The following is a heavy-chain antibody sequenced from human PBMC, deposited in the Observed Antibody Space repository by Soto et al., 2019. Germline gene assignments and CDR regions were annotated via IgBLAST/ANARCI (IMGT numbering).Heavy chain of an antibody. CDR2: IYYSGST. CDR1: GGSISSYY. J-gene: IGHJ6*02. D-gene: IGHD2-2*01. CDR3: ASGGYQPIYYYYYGMDV. V-gene: IGHV4-59*01. Sequence: PSQTLSLTCTVSGGSISSYYWSWIRQPPGKGLEWIGYIYYSGSTNYNPSLKSRVTISVDTSKNQFSLKLSSVTAADTAVYYFASGGYQPIYYYYYGMDVWGQGTTVTASS.